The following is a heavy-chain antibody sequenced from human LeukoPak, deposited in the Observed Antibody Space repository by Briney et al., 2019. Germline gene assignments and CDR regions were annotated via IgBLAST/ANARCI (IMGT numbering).Heavy chain of an antibody. CDR1: GFIFSSYE. D-gene: IGHD2-2*01. V-gene: IGHV3-48*03. CDR2: ISGSGTII. Sequence: PGGSLRLSCAASGFIFSSYEMTWVRQAPGKGLEWISYISGSGTIIYYADSVKGRFTISRDNVKNSLYLEMNSLRAEDTAVYYCARHTSVWGPPFDYWGQGTLVTVSS. J-gene: IGHJ4*02. CDR3: ARHTSVWGPPFDY.